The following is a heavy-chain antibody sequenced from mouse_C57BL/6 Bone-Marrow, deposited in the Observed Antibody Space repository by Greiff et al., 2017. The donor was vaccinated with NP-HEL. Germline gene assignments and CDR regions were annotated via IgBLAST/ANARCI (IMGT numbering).Heavy chain of an antibody. D-gene: IGHD2-3*01. V-gene: IGHV14-4*01. J-gene: IGHJ3*01. Sequence: EVQLQQSGAELVRPGASVKLSCTASGFNIKDAYMHWVKQRPEQGLEWIGWIDPEYGDTEYASKFQGKATITADTSSNTADLQLSSLTSEDTAVYYCTAGGLLAWFAYWGQGTRVTVSA. CDR3: TAGGLLAWFAY. CDR2: IDPEYGDT. CDR1: GFNIKDAY.